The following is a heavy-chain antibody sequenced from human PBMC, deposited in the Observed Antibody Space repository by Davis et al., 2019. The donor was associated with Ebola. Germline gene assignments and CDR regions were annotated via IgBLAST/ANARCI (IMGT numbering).Heavy chain of an antibody. V-gene: IGHV4-59*01. J-gene: IGHJ6*04. CDR1: GGSISSSY. CDR2: IYYSGST. CDR3: ARVGYYYDSSGYHAGGMDV. Sequence: SETLSLTCTVSGGSISSSYWSWIRQPPGKGLEWIGYIYYSGSTNYNPSLKSRVTISVDTSKNQFSLKLSSVTAADTAVYYCARVGYYYDSSGYHAGGMDVWGKGTTVTVSS. D-gene: IGHD3-22*01.